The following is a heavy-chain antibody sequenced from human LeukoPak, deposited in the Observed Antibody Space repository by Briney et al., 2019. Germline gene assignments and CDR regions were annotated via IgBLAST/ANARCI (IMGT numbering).Heavy chain of an antibody. V-gene: IGHV4-59*01. D-gene: IGHD4-23*01. CDR1: GGSISSYY. CDR3: ARDLSGGRMVDH. J-gene: IGHJ4*02. Sequence: PSETLSLTCTVSGGSISSYYWSWIRQPPGKGLEWMGYIYYSGSTNYNPSLKSRVTISVAMSKNQFYLKLSSVTAADTAVYYCARDLSGGRMVDHWGQGTLVTVSS. CDR2: IYYSGST.